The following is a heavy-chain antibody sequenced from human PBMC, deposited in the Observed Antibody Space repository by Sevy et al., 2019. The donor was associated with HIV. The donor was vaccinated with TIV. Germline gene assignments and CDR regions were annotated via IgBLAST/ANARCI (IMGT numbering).Heavy chain of an antibody. V-gene: IGHV4-59*13. CDR3: ARDRVLYYYYGMDV. J-gene: IGHJ6*02. CDR2: IYYSGST. D-gene: IGHD1-1*01. CDR1: GGSISSYY. Sequence: SETLSLTCTVSGGSISSYYWRWIRQPPGKGLEWIGYIYYSGSTNYNPSLKSRVTISVDTSKNQFSLKLSSVTAADTAVYYCARDRVLYYYYGMDVWGQGTTVTVSS.